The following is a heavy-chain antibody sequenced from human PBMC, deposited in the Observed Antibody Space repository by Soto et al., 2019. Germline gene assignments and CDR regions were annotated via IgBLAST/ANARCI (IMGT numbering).Heavy chain of an antibody. D-gene: IGHD3-3*01. Sequence: GGSLRLSCTASGFTFGDYAMSWFRQAPGKGLEWVGFIRSKAYGGTTEYAASVKGRFTISRDDSKSIAYLQMNSLKTEDTAVYYCTRVSLRFESYYYMDVWGKGTTVTVSS. CDR3: TRVSLRFESYYYMDV. J-gene: IGHJ6*03. CDR2: IRSKAYGGTT. V-gene: IGHV3-49*03. CDR1: GFTFGDYA.